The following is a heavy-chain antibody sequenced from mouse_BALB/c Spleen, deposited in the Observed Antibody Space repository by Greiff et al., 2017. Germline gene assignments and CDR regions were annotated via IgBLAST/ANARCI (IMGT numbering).Heavy chain of an antibody. CDR3: ARGYGSSNYYAMDY. CDR2: INPSNGRT. V-gene: IGHV1S81*02. Sequence: VQLQQPGAELVKPGASVKLSCKASGYTFTSYWMHWVKQRPGQGLEWIGEINPSNGRTNYNEKFKSKATLTVDKSSSTAYMQLSSLTSEDSAVYYCARGYGSSNYYAMDYWGQGTSVTVSS. J-gene: IGHJ4*01. D-gene: IGHD1-1*01. CDR1: GYTFTSYW.